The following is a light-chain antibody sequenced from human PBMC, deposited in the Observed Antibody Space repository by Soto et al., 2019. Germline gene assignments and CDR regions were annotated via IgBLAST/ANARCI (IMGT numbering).Light chain of an antibody. CDR1: QDISNY. CDR3: QKYNRPPLT. J-gene: IGKJ4*01. V-gene: IGKV1-27*01. CDR2: LAS. Sequence: DIQMTQSPSSLSASVGDRVTITCRASQDISNYLAWYQQKPGQLPKVMIYLASTLQSGVPSRFSASGSGTDFTLTISSLQPEDVGTHYCQKYNRPPLTFGGGTKVEIK.